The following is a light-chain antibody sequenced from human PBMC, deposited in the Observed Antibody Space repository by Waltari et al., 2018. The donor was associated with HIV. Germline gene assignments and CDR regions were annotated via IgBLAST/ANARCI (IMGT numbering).Light chain of an antibody. V-gene: IGKV1-5*03. CDR3: QQYNRPWT. CDR2: KAS. CDR1: QSISTW. Sequence: DIQMTQSPSTLFASVGDRVTITCRARQSISTWLAWYQQKPGKAPKLLIYKASTLESGVPSRFSGSGSGTEFTLTISSLQPDDFATYYCQQYNRPWTFGQGTKVEIK. J-gene: IGKJ1*01.